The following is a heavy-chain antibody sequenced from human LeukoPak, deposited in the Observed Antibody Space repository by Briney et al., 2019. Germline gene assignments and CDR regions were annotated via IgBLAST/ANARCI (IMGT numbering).Heavy chain of an antibody. Sequence: SVKVSCKASGGTFSSYAISWVRQAPGQGLEWMGGIIPIFGTANYAQKFQGRVTITADESTSTAYMELSSLRSEDMAVYYCARATYYYDSSGYYYVPDAFDIWGQGTMVTVSS. CDR1: GGTFSSYA. V-gene: IGHV1-69*13. CDR3: ARATYYYDSSGYYYVPDAFDI. J-gene: IGHJ3*02. CDR2: IIPIFGTA. D-gene: IGHD3-22*01.